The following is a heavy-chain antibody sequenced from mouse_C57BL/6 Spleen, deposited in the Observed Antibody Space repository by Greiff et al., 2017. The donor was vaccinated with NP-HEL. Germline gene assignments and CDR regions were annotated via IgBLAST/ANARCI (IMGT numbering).Heavy chain of an antibody. V-gene: IGHV1-69*01. Sequence: VQLQQSGAELVMPGASVKLSCKASGYTFTSYWMHWVKQRPGQGLEWIGEIDPSDSYTNYNQKFKGKSTLTVDKSSSTPYMQLSSLTSEDSAVYYCARNYLMDYWGQGTSVTVSS. CDR3: ARNYLMDY. J-gene: IGHJ4*01. CDR2: IDPSDSYT. D-gene: IGHD5-5*01. CDR1: GYTFTSYW.